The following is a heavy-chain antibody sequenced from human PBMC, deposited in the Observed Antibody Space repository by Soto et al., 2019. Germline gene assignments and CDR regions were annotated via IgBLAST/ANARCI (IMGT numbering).Heavy chain of an antibody. CDR1: GFTFSNYA. CDR3: VRNPGGVAVAGPFDY. D-gene: IGHD6-19*01. V-gene: IGHV3-66*01. CDR2: IYSGGAT. J-gene: IGHJ4*02. Sequence: GGSLRLSCAASGFTFSNYAVTWVRQAPGKGLEWVSVIYSGGATYYADSVKGRFTISRDNSKNTLYLQMNSLRAEDTAVYYCVRNPGGVAVAGPFDYWGQGTLVTVS.